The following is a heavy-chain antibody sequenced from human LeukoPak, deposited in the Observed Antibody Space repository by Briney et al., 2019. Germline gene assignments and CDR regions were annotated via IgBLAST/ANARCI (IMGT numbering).Heavy chain of an antibody. Sequence: GGSLRLSCAASEFSVGSNYMTWVRQAPGKGLEWVSLIYSGGSTYYADSVKGRFTISRDNSKNTLYLQMNSLRAEDTAVYYCARDLSGVTGYTYGRGIDYWGQGTLVTVSS. CDR1: EFSVGSNY. CDR2: IYSGGST. J-gene: IGHJ4*02. V-gene: IGHV3-66*01. D-gene: IGHD5-18*01. CDR3: ARDLSGVTGYTYGRGIDY.